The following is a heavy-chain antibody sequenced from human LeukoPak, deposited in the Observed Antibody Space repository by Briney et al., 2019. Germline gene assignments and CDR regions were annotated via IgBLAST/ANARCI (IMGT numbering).Heavy chain of an antibody. CDR3: ARGGRSYYDSSGYYPFDY. D-gene: IGHD3-22*01. Sequence: PSETLSLTCTVSGGSISIYYWSWIRQPPGKGLEWIGHIYYSGSTNYNPSLKSRVTISVDTSKSQVSLKLSSVTAADTAVYYCARGGRSYYDSSGYYPFDYWGQGTLVTVSS. CDR1: GGSISIYY. J-gene: IGHJ4*02. V-gene: IGHV4-59*01. CDR2: IYYSGST.